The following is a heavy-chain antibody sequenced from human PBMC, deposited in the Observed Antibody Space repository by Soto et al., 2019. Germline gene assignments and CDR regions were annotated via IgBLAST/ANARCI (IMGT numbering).Heavy chain of an antibody. CDR2: IIPIFGTA. CDR3: ARSRVEYCSGGSCYSDYYYYGMDV. D-gene: IGHD2-15*01. V-gene: IGHV1-69*06. Sequence: QVQLVQSGAEVKKPGSSVKVSCKASGGTFSSYAISWVRQAPGQGLEWMGGIIPIFGTANYAQKCQGRVTIPADKSTSTPYLELCSLRSEDTAVYYCARSRVEYCSGGSCYSDYYYYGMDVWGQGTTVTVSS. J-gene: IGHJ6*02. CDR1: GGTFSSYA.